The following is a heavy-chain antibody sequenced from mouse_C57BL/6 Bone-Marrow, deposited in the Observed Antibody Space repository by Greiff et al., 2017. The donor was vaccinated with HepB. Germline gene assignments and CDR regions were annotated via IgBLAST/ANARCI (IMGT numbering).Heavy chain of an antibody. CDR1: GYTFTSYW. CDR2: IDPSDSET. CDR3: ARGLLPDYYAMDY. D-gene: IGHD2-3*01. J-gene: IGHJ4*01. Sequence: QVQLQQPGAELVRPGSSVKLSCKASGYTFTSYWMHWVKQRPIQGLEWIGNIDPSDSETHYNQKFKDKATLTVDKSSSTAYMQLCSLTSEDSAVYYCARGLLPDYYAMDYWGQGTSVTVSS. V-gene: IGHV1-52*01.